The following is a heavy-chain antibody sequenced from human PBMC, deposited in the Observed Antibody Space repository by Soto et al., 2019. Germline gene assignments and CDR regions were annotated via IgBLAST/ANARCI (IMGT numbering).Heavy chain of an antibody. CDR1: GYSFTTYW. V-gene: IGHV5-10-1*03. CDR3: ARETGTYSNDY. CDR2: IDPSDSET. D-gene: IGHD5-18*01. J-gene: IGHJ4*02. Sequence: EVQLVQSGAEVKKPGESLRIACKGSGYSFTTYWINWVRQLPGKGLEWMGRIDPSDSETNFGPSFQGHVTLSVDTSSNTDYLQWSSLKASDTATYYCARETGTYSNDYWGQGTLVSVSS.